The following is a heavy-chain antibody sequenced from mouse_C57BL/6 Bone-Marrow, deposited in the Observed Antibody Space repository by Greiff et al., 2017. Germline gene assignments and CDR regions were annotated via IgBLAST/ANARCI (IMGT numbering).Heavy chain of an antibody. CDR1: GYTFTSYT. CDR3: ARVYYGYDGLAY. D-gene: IGHD2-2*01. CDR2: INPSSGYT. Sequence: QVQLQQSGAELARPGASVKMSCKASGYTFTSYTMHWVKQRPGQGLEWIGYINPSSGYTKYNQKFKDKATLTADKSSSTAYMQLSSLTSEDSAVYYCARVYYGYDGLAYWGQGTRVTVSA. V-gene: IGHV1-4*01. J-gene: IGHJ3*01.